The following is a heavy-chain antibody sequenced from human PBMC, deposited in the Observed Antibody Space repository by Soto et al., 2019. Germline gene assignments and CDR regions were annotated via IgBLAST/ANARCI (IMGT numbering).Heavy chain of an antibody. CDR1: GYTFTGYG. Sequence: ASVKVSCKASGYTFTGYGVSGVRQAPGQGLEWMGWISAYNGNTNYAQKLQGRVTMTTDTSTSTAYMELRSLRSDDTAVYYCARAYVGYSAYGGFDYWGQGPLVTVSS. CDR3: ARAYVGYSAYGGFDY. D-gene: IGHD5-12*01. CDR2: ISAYNGNT. J-gene: IGHJ4*02. V-gene: IGHV1-18*04.